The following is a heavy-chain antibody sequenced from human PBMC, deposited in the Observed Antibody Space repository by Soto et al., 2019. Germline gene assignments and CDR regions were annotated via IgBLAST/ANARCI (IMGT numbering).Heavy chain of an antibody. V-gene: IGHV3-23*01. J-gene: IGHJ3*02. CDR3: GTLWFGEIHAFDI. CDR1: GFTFSSYA. Sequence: GGSLRLSCAASGFTFSSYAMSWVRQAPGKGLEWVSAISGSGGSTYYADSVKGRFTISRDNSKNTLYLQMNSLRAEDTAVYYCGTLWFGEIHAFDIWGQGTMVTVSS. D-gene: IGHD3-10*01. CDR2: ISGSGGST.